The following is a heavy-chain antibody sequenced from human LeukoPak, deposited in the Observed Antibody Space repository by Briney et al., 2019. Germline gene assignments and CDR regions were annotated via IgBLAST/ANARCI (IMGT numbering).Heavy chain of an antibody. J-gene: IGHJ2*01. CDR2: IIPIFGTA. Sequence: GASVKVSCKASGGTFSSYAISWVRQAPGQGLEWMGGIIPIFGTANYAQKFQGRVTITTDESTSTAYMELSSLRSEDTAVYYCARIAALEWLHSQDWYFDLWGRGTLVTVSS. V-gene: IGHV1-69*05. CDR3: ARIAALEWLHSQDWYFDL. CDR1: GGTFSSYA. D-gene: IGHD3-3*01.